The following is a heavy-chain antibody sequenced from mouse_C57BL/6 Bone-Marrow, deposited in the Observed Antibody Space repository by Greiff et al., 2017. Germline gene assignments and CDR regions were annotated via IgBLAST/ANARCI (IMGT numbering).Heavy chain of an antibody. CDR2: VYPYNGGT. J-gene: IGHJ4*01. CDR1: GSTFTGYY. CDR3: ARGGSYYYAMDY. Sequence: VQLQQSGPVLVKPGPSVKISCKASGSTFTGYYMHWVKQSPGKSLEWIGHVYPYNGGTSYNQQFKVKATLTVDTSSSTAYMQLNSLTSEASAVYYCARGGSYYYAMDYWGQGTSVTVSS. V-gene: IGHV1-36*01.